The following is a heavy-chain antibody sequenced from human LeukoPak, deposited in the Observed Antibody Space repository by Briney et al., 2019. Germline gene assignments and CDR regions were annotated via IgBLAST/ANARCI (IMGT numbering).Heavy chain of an antibody. Sequence: SETLSLTCTVSGGSISSGGYYWSWIRQHPGKGLEWIGYIYCSGSTYYNPSLKSRVTISVDTSKNQFSLKLSSVTAADTAVYYCARSKVGASDYWGQGTLVTVSS. CDR3: ARSKVGASDY. D-gene: IGHD1-26*01. CDR1: GGSISSGGYY. CDR2: IYCSGST. V-gene: IGHV4-31*03. J-gene: IGHJ4*02.